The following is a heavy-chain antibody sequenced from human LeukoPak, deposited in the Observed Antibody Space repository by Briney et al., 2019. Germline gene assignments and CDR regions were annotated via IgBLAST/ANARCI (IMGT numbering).Heavy chain of an antibody. D-gene: IGHD4-23*01. CDR3: AKDLADYGGNSGY. J-gene: IGHJ4*02. CDR2: ISGSGGST. Sequence: GALRLSCAASGFTFSSYAMSWVRQAPGKGLEWVSAISGSGGSTYYADSVKGRFTISRDNSKNTLYLQMNSLRAEDTAVYYCAKDLADYGGNSGYWGQGTLVTVSS. V-gene: IGHV3-23*01. CDR1: GFTFSSYA.